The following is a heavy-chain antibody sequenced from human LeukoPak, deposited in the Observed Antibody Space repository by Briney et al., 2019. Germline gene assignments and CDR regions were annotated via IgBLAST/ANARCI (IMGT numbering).Heavy chain of an antibody. Sequence: SETLSLTCAVYGGSFSGYYWSWIRQPPGKGLEWIGEINHSGSTNYNPSLKSRVTISVDTSKNQFSLKLSSVTAADTAVYYCAKSDGYGLIDYWGQGTLVTVSS. V-gene: IGHV4-34*01. D-gene: IGHD2-21*02. CDR1: GGSFSGYY. CDR3: AKSDGYGLIDY. J-gene: IGHJ4*02. CDR2: INHSGST.